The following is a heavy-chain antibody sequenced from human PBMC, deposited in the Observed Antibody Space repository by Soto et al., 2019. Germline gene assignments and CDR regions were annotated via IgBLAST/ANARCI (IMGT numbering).Heavy chain of an antibody. V-gene: IGHV3-30-3*01. CDR1: GFTFSSYA. J-gene: IGHJ4*02. CDR2: ISYDGSNK. Sequence: ESGGGVVQPGRSLRLSCAASGFTFSSYAMHWVRQAPGKGLEWVAVISYDGSNKYYADSVKGRFNISRDNSKNTLYLQMNRLRAADTAVYYCARDGSYSSSWHDCWGQGTLVTVSS. CDR3: ARDGSYSSSWHDC. D-gene: IGHD6-13*01.